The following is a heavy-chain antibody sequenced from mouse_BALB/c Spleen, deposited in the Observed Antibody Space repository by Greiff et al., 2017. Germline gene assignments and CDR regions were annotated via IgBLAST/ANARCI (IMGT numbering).Heavy chain of an antibody. CDR1: GYSITSGYS. V-gene: IGHV3-1*02. D-gene: IGHD1-1*01. CDR2: IHYSGST. Sequence: EVQLQESGPDLVKPSQSLSLTCTVTGYSITSGYSWHWIRQFPGNKQEWMGYIHYSGSTNYNPSLKSRISITRDTSKNQFFLQLNSVTTEDTATYYCASYYYGISHWYFDVWGAGTTVTVSS. J-gene: IGHJ1*01. CDR3: ASYYYGISHWYFDV.